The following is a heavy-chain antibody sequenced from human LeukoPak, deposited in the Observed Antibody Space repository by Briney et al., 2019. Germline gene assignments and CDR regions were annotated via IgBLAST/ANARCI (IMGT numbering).Heavy chain of an antibody. CDR1: GYTFTGYY. D-gene: IGHD4-17*01. J-gene: IGHJ4*02. CDR2: INPNSGGT. CDR3: ARTYGDYVRMRLDY. Sequence: ASVKVSCKASGYTFTGYYMHWVRQAPGQGLEWMGRINPNSGGTNYAQKFQGRVTMTRDASVSTAYMELSRLRSDDTAVYYCARTYGDYVRMRLDYWGQGTLVTVFS. V-gene: IGHV1-2*06.